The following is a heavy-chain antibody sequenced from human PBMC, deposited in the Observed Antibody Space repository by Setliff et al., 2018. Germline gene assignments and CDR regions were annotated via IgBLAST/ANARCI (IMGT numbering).Heavy chain of an antibody. V-gene: IGHV3-33*03. CDR3: AKPLYCSGDSCLQDLSSGDRWYFDY. CDR2: IWYDGSNE. J-gene: IGHJ4*02. D-gene: IGHD2-15*01. Sequence: GGSLRLSCAASGFTFRSYGMHWVRQSPGKGLEWVAVIWYDGSNEYYADSVKGRFITSRDNSKNTLYLQMNSLRAEDTAVYYCAKPLYCSGDSCLQDLSSGDRWYFDYWGQGTLVTVSS. CDR1: GFTFRSYG.